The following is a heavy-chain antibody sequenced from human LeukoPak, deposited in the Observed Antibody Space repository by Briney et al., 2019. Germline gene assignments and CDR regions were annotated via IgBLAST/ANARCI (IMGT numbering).Heavy chain of an antibody. CDR2: INPNGGGT. D-gene: IGHD6-6*01. V-gene: IGHV1-2*02. Sequence: GASVKVSCKASGYTITDYHMHWVRQAPGQGLGWMGWINPNGGGTNYAGKFQGRVTMTSDTSISTAYMDLSRLRSDDTAVYYCARRYTDSSEGFDYWGQGTLVTVSS. CDR1: GYTITDYH. J-gene: IGHJ4*02. CDR3: ARRYTDSSEGFDY.